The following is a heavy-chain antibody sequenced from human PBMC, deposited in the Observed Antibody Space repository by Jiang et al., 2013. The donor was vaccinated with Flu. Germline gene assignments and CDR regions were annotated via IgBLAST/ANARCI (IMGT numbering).Heavy chain of an antibody. CDR3: ARDHIHCATTSCDYYYMDV. V-gene: IGHV4-30-2*05. J-gene: IGHJ6*03. D-gene: IGHD2-2*01. Sequence: SLKSRVTISLDTSKNQFSLKLSSVTAADTAVYYCARDHIHCATTSCDYYYMDVWGRGTTVTVS.